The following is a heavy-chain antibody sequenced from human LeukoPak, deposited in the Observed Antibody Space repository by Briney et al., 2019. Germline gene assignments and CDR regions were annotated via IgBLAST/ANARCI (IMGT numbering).Heavy chain of an antibody. CDR2: MSSSGSSI. CDR1: GFTFSSFE. Sequence: PGGSLRLSCAASGFTFSSFEMSWVRLAPGRGLEWVSYMSSSGSSIYYADSVKGRFTISRDSAKNSLYLQMSSLRAEDTAVYYCARSPAGSGWYYFDYWGQGTLVTVSS. J-gene: IGHJ4*02. V-gene: IGHV3-48*03. D-gene: IGHD6-19*01. CDR3: ARSPAGSGWYYFDY.